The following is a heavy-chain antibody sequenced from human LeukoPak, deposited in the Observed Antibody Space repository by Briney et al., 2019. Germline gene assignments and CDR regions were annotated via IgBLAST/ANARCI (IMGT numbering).Heavy chain of an antibody. D-gene: IGHD2/OR15-2a*01. V-gene: IGHV3-30*18. Sequence: LAGGSLRLSCAASGFTFSSYGTHWVRQAPGKGLEWVAVISYDGSNKYYADSVKGRFTISRDNSKNTLYLQMNSLRAEDTAVYYCANQGNSARDYWGQGTLVTVSS. CDR1: GFTFSSYG. CDR3: ANQGNSARDY. J-gene: IGHJ4*02. CDR2: ISYDGSNK.